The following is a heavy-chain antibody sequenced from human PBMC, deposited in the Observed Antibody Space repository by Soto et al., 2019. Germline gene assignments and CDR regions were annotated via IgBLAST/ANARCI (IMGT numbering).Heavy chain of an antibody. CDR2: ISYDGSNK. CDR3: ARALIAARTSGYYGMDV. CDR1: GFTFSSYA. J-gene: IGHJ6*02. D-gene: IGHD6-6*01. V-gene: IGHV3-30-3*01. Sequence: AGGSLRLSCAASGFTFSSYAMHWVRQAPGKGLEWVAVISYDGSNKYYADSVKGRFTISRDNSKNTLYLQMNSLRAEDTAVYYCARALIAARTSGYYGMDVWGQGTTVTVSS.